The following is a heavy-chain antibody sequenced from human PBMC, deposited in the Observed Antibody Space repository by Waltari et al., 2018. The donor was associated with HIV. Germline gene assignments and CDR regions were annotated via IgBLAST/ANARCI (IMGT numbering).Heavy chain of an antibody. V-gene: IGHV1-69*13. D-gene: IGHD4-17*01. J-gene: IGHJ4*02. CDR1: AGTFSSYT. CDR2: ITPMYHTT. CDR3: ATAYGDYGEFNY. Sequence: QVQLVQSGAEVQKPGSSVKVSCKASAGTFSSYTISWVRQAPGQGLEWVGGITPMYHTTNYAQNFQGRVTITADESTSTAYMELSGLRSEDTAVYYCATAYGDYGEFNYWGQGTLVTVSS.